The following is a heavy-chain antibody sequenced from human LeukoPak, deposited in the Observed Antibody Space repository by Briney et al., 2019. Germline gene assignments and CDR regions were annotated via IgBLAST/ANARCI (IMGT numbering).Heavy chain of an antibody. CDR2: IIPTFGTA. CDR1: GGTFSNYA. D-gene: IGHD4-23*01. Sequence: SVKVSCKASGGTFSNYAINWVRQAPGQGLEWMGGIIPTFGTANYAQKFQGRVTITTDEFTSTAYMELSSLKSEDTAVYYCASNPGGNLWLYFDYWGQGTLVTVSS. J-gene: IGHJ4*02. V-gene: IGHV1-69*05. CDR3: ASNPGGNLWLYFDY.